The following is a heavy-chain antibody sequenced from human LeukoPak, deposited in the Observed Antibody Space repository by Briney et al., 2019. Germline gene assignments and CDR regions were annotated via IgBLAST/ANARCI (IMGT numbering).Heavy chain of an antibody. CDR3: ARKENVYYYFDY. J-gene: IGHJ4*02. Sequence: PSETLSLTCAVSGYSITSSSWWGWIRQPPGKGLEWIGYIYHSGTTYYNPSLQSRVTMSVDTSKNQFSLKLSSVAAVDTAVYYCARKENVYYYFDYWGQGTLVTVSS. D-gene: IGHD3-10*01. V-gene: IGHV4-28*01. CDR1: GYSITSSSW. CDR2: IYHSGTT.